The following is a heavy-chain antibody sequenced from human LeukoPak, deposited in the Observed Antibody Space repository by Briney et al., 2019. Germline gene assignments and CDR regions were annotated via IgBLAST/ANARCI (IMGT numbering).Heavy chain of an antibody. J-gene: IGHJ4*02. CDR3: ARLAATGGFDW. Sequence: SETLSLTCSVSGYSISSAYYWGWLRPPPGKELEWFGSINHTGTTYYNPSLKSRVTISVDTSKNHFSLKLRSVTAADTAVYYCARLAATGGFDWWGQGTLVTVSS. CDR2: INHTGTT. CDR1: GYSISSAYY. V-gene: IGHV4-38-2*01. D-gene: IGHD6-13*01.